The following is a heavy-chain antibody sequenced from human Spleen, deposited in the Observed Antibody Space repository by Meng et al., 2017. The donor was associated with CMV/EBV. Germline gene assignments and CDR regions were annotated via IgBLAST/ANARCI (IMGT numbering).Heavy chain of an antibody. V-gene: IGHV3-23*01. CDR2: ISDSGGNT. CDR3: ATEVVPAAMIGDY. Sequence: GGSLRLSCAASGFTFNSYAMNWVRQAPGKGLEWVSTISDSGGNTYYTDSVKGRFTISRDNSKNTLYLQMNSLRAEDTAVYYCATEVVPAAMIGDYWGQGTLVTVSS. J-gene: IGHJ4*02. CDR1: GFTFNSYA. D-gene: IGHD2-2*01.